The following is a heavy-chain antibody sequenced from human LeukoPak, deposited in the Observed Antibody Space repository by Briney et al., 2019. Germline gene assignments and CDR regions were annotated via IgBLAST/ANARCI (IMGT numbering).Heavy chain of an antibody. CDR1: GFTFSSYS. CDR3: ARDRVVDYGGATPFDY. V-gene: IGHV3-21*01. CDR2: ISSSSYI. D-gene: IGHD1-26*01. Sequence: GGSLRLSCAASGFTFSSYSMNWVRQAPGKGLEWVSSISSSSYIYYADSVKGRFTISRDNAKNSLCLQMNSLRAEDTAVYYCARDRVVDYGGATPFDYWGQGTLVTVSS. J-gene: IGHJ4*02.